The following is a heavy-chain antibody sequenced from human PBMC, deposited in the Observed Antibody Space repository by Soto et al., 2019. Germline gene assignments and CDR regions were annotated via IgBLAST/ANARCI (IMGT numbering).Heavy chain of an antibody. D-gene: IGHD3-16*01. Sequence: QVQLVESGGGVVQPGRSLRLSCAASGFAFGTYGMHWVRQAPGKGLEWVAVIWYDGSNKYYADSVKGRFSISRDNAKNAVYLQMNSLRVEDTAVYCCARVPTFRGGGAWGQGTLVTVSS. CDR3: ARVPTFRGGGA. J-gene: IGHJ5*02. CDR1: GFAFGTYG. CDR2: IWYDGSNK. V-gene: IGHV3-33*01.